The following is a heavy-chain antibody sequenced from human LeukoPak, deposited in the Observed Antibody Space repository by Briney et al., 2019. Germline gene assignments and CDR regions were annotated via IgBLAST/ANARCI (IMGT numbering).Heavy chain of an antibody. D-gene: IGHD5-12*01. CDR1: GYTFTSYD. Sequence: AASVKVSCKASGYTFTSYDINWVRQATGQGLEWMGWMNPNSGNTGYAQKFQGRVTITRNTSISTAYMELSSLRSDDTAVYYCARDFRYSGYDLWGQGTLVTVSS. CDR3: ARDFRYSGYDL. J-gene: IGHJ4*02. CDR2: MNPNSGNT. V-gene: IGHV1-8*03.